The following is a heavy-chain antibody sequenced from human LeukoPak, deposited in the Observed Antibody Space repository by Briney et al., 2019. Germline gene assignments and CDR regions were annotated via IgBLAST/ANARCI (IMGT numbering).Heavy chain of an antibody. CDR2: IYYSGST. CDR1: GGSVSSGSYY. CDR3: ARAPRVGDYAGMDY. J-gene: IGHJ4*02. D-gene: IGHD4-23*01. Sequence: SETLSLTCTVSGGSVSSGSYYWSWIRQPPGKGLEWIGYIYYSGSTNYNPSLKSRVTISVDTSKNQFSLKLSSVTAADTAVYYCARAPRVGDYAGMDYWGQGTLVTVSS. V-gene: IGHV4-61*01.